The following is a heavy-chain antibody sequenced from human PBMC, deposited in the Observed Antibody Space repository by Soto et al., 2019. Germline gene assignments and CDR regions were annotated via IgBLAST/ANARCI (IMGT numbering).Heavy chain of an antibody. D-gene: IGHD2-21*02. CDR3: ARDEYGGDSGYAMDV. CDR2: INPNNGDT. Sequence: QAQLVQSGAEVRKPGASVMVSCKASGYTFSRYGISWVRQAPGQGLEWMGWINPNNGDTAYAQNLQGRVSMTTDTSTNTAHMELTNLGSDDTAVYYCARDEYGGDSGYAMDVWGQGTTVTVSS. V-gene: IGHV1-18*01. J-gene: IGHJ6*02. CDR1: GYTFSRYG.